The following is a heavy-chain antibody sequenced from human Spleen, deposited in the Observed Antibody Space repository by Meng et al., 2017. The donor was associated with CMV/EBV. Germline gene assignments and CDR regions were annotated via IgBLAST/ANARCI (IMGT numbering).Heavy chain of an antibody. CDR2: ISPHGGST. J-gene: IGHJ1*01. CDR1: GYTFTDYY. D-gene: IGHD4-23*01. Sequence: SGYTFTDYYVHWERQAPGQGPEWMGWISPHGGSTKYAQKFQGRVTMTRDTSSSTVYMELTRLTSDDTAIYYCARDEAPRLVTEYFHHWGQGTLVTVSS. V-gene: IGHV1-2*02. CDR3: ARDEAPRLVTEYFHH.